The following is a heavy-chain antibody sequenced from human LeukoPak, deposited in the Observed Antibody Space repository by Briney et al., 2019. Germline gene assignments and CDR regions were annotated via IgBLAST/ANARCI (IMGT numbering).Heavy chain of an antibody. CDR3: APFLLRGAYFDY. Sequence: SETLSLTCTVSGGSISSSSYYWGWIRQPPGKGLEWIGSIYYSGSTYYNPSLKSRVTISVDTSKSQFSLKLSSVTAADTAVYYCAPFLLRGAYFDYWGQGTLVTVSS. V-gene: IGHV4-39*01. J-gene: IGHJ4*02. D-gene: IGHD3-16*01. CDR2: IYYSGST. CDR1: GGSISSSSYY.